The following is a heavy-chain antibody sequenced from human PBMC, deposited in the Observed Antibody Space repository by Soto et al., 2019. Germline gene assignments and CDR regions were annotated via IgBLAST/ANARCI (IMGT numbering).Heavy chain of an antibody. J-gene: IGHJ3*02. CDR3: ARVTTVTTWAGNAFDI. D-gene: IGHD4-17*01. CDR2: IYHSGST. Sequence: QVQLQESGPGLVKPSGTLSLTCAVSSGPISSSNWWSWVRQAPGKGLEWIGEIYHSGSTNYNPSLKCRVTISVDKSKNQFSLKLSSVTAADTAVYYCARVTTVTTWAGNAFDIWGQGTMVTVSS. CDR1: SGPISSSNW. V-gene: IGHV4-4*02.